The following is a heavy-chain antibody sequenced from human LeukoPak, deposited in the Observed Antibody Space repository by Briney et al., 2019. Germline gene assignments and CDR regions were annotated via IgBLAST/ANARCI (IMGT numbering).Heavy chain of an antibody. V-gene: IGHV3-33*06. J-gene: IGHJ4*02. Sequence: PGGSLRLSCAASGLTFSSYGMHWVRQAPGKGLEWVTVIWYDGSNKYNADSVKGRFTISRDNSKNTVYLQMNSLRAEDTAVYYCAKGGVKYCSGDSCDDYFDYWGQGTPVTVSS. CDR1: GLTFSSYG. CDR3: AKGGVKYCSGDSCDDYFDY. D-gene: IGHD2-15*01. CDR2: IWYDGSNK.